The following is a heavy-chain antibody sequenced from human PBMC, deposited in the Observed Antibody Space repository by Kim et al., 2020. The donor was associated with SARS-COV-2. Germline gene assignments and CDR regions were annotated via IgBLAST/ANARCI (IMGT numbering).Heavy chain of an antibody. D-gene: IGHD2-15*01. CDR1: GYSFTSYY. Sequence: ASVKVSCKASGYSFTSYYIHWVRQAPGQGLEWVGIINPDDGGTIYAQKVQGRVTMTRDTSTSTVYMELNSLRSEDTALYYCVTSIGFCSGGRCNDYWGQG. J-gene: IGHJ4*02. CDR2: INPDDGGT. V-gene: IGHV1-46*01. CDR3: VTSIGFCSGGRCNDY.